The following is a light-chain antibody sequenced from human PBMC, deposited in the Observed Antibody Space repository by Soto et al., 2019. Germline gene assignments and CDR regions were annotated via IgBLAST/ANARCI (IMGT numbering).Light chain of an antibody. Sequence: ENVLTQSPGTLSLSPGERATLSCRASQSVSSIYLAWYQQKPGQAPRLLIYGASSRATGIPDRFSGSGSGTDFTLTISRLEPEDFAVYYCQQYGSSPLTFGPGTKVDIK. CDR3: QQYGSSPLT. J-gene: IGKJ3*01. CDR1: QSVSSIY. CDR2: GAS. V-gene: IGKV3-20*01.